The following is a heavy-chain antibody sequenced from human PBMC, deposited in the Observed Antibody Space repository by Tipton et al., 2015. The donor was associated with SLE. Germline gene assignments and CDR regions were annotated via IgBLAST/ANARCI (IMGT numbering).Heavy chain of an antibody. V-gene: IGHV4-34*09. CDR2: VYHSGSA. CDR1: GGSFSGYY. D-gene: IGHD4-17*01. J-gene: IGHJ4*02. Sequence: TLSLTCAVFGGSFSGYYWSWIRQPPGKGLEWIGYVYHSGSAYYNPSLKSRVTISVDRSRNQFSLRLNSVTAADTAVYYCASEILRDYGSAWGPDYWGQGTLVTVSS. CDR3: ASEILRDYGSAWGPDY.